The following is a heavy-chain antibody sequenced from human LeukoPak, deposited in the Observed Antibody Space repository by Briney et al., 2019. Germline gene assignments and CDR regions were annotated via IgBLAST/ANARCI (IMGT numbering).Heavy chain of an antibody. CDR1: GGTFSSYA. J-gene: IGHJ5*02. D-gene: IGHD4-17*01. Sequence: SVKVSCKASGGTFSSYAISWVRQAPGQGLEWMGGIIPIIGTANNAQKFQGRVTITADKSTSTAYMELSSLRSEDTAVYYCARDYLEYGDYGHGTWGQGTLVTVS. CDR3: ARDYLEYGDYGHGT. V-gene: IGHV1-69*06. CDR2: IIPIIGTA.